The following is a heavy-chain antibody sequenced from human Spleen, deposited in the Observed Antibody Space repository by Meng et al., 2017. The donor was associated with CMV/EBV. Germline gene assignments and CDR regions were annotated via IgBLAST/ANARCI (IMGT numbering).Heavy chain of an antibody. J-gene: IGHJ6*02. D-gene: IGHD6-13*01. V-gene: IGHV4-61*01. CDR2: IYYSGSI. Sequence: SETLSLTCTVSGGSVSSGSYYWSWIRQPPGKGLEWIGYIYYSGSINYNPSLKSRVTISVDTSKNQFSLKLSSVTAADTAVYYCARDLLGEEQQLEPLGEVTTYYYYYGMDVWGQGTTVTVSS. CDR3: ARDLLGEEQQLEPLGEVTTYYYYYGMDV. CDR1: GGSVSSGSYY.